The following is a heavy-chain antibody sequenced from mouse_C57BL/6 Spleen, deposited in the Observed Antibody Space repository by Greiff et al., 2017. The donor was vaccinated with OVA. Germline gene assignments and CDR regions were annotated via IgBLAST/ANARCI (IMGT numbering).Heavy chain of an antibody. Sequence: EVQGVESGGGLVKPGGSLKLSCAASGFTFSSYAMSWVRQTPEKRLEWVATISDGGSYTYYPDNVKGRFTISRDNAKNNLYLQMSHLKSEDTAMYYCARDTWGYDYDDCYAMDYWGQGTSVTVSS. V-gene: IGHV5-4*01. CDR1: GFTFSSYA. CDR2: ISDGGSYT. D-gene: IGHD2-4*01. CDR3: ARDTWGYDYDDCYAMDY. J-gene: IGHJ4*01.